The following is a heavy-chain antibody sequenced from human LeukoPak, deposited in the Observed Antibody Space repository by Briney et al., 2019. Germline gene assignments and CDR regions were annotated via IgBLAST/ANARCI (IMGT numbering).Heavy chain of an antibody. CDR3: ARATLVPS. V-gene: IGHV1-2*06. CDR2: MNPDTGGT. J-gene: IGHJ1*01. CDR1: GYTFTANY. D-gene: IGHD3-10*01. Sequence: ASVKVSCKTSGYTFTANYLYWVRQAPGQGLEWMGRMNPDTGGTNYAQRFQGRVTMTRDTSINTAYMELTGLRFDDTAIYYCARATLVPSWGQGTLVTVSS.